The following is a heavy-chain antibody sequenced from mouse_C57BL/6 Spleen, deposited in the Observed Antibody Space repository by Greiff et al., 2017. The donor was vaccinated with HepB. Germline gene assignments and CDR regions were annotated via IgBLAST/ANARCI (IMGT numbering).Heavy chain of an antibody. CDR3: AMKRPWFAY. CDR2: IYPGSGST. J-gene: IGHJ3*01. CDR1: GYTFTSYW. V-gene: IGHV1-55*01. Sequence: QVHVKQPGAELVKPGASVKMSCKASGYTFTSYWITWVKQRPGQGLEWIGDIYPGSGSTNYNEKFKSKATLTVDTSSSTAYMQLSSLTSEDSAVYYCAMKRPWFAYWGQGTLVTVSA.